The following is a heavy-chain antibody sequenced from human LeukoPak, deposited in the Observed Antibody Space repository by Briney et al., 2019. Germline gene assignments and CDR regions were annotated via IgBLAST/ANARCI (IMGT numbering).Heavy chain of an antibody. V-gene: IGHV4-59*08. CDR2: VYYSGST. CDR3: ARRRFVRGPDVVNPFDY. D-gene: IGHD2-8*01. CDR1: GGSISYYY. Sequence: SETLSLTCTVSGGSISYYYWSWIRQPPGKGLQWIGYVYYSGSTNYDPSLKSRVTISVDTSKNQFSLKLSSVTAADTAVYYCARRRFVRGPDVVNPFDYWGQGTLVTVSS. J-gene: IGHJ4*02.